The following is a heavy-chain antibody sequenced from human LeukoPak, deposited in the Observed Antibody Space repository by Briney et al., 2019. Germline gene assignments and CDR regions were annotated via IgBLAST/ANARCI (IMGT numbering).Heavy chain of an antibody. CDR3: AQRVS. CDR2: ISSSSSYI. CDR1: GFAFSSYA. V-gene: IGHV3-21*01. J-gene: IGHJ4*02. Sequence: PGGSLRLSCAASGFAFSSYAMSWVRQAPGKGLEWVSAISSSSSYIYYADSVKGRFTISRDNAKNSLYLQMNSLRAEDTAVYYCAQRVSWGQGTLVTVSS.